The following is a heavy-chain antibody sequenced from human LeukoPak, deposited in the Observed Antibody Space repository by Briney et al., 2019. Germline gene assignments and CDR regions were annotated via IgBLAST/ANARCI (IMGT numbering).Heavy chain of an antibody. CDR1: GGSISNYY. CDR3: ARDWGVSARPGYMDV. Sequence: SETLSLTCTVSGGSISNYYWSWIRQPPGKGLERIGYSYYSGSTKYTPSLNSPVTISVDTSKTQSSLRLSSVSAADTAVYYCARDWGVSARPGYMDVWGKGTTVTVSS. CDR2: SYYSGST. J-gene: IGHJ6*03. D-gene: IGHD6-6*01. V-gene: IGHV4-59*01.